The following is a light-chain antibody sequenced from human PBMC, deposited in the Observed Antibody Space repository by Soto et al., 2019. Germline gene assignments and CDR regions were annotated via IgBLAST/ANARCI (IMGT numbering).Light chain of an antibody. Sequence: QLVLTQPPSASASLGASVRLTCTLNSGHSSYVIAWHQQQPEKGPQYLMKINSDGSHSKGGGIPDRFSGSSSGAERYLTISSLQSEDEADYYCQAWGTGMVFGGGTKLTVL. CDR2: INSDGSH. CDR3: QAWGTGMV. J-gene: IGLJ2*01. V-gene: IGLV4-69*01. CDR1: SGHSSYV.